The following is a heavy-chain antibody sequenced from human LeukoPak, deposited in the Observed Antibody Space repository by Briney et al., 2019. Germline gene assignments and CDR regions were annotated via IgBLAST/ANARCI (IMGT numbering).Heavy chain of an antibody. Sequence: GASVKVSCKASGYTFTGYYMHWVRQAPGQGLEWMGWINPNSGGTNHAQKFQGRVTMTRDTSISTAYMELSRLRSDDTAVYYYARDGRTGGLDYWGQGTLVTVSS. CDR1: GYTFTGYY. V-gene: IGHV1-2*02. J-gene: IGHJ4*02. D-gene: IGHD7-27*01. CDR3: ARDGRTGGLDY. CDR2: INPNSGGT.